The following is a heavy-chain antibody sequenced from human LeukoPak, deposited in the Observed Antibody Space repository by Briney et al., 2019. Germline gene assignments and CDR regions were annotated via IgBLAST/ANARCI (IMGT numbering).Heavy chain of an antibody. V-gene: IGHV3-20*04. CDR3: AKDLHYGSADY. CDR2: INWNGGST. J-gene: IGHJ4*02. CDR1: GFTFDDYG. D-gene: IGHD3-10*01. Sequence: GGSLRLSCAASGFTFDDYGMRWVRQAPGKGREWVSGINWNGGSTGYADSVKGRFTISRDNAKNSLYLQMNSLRAEDTAVYYCAKDLHYGSADYWGQGTLVTVSS.